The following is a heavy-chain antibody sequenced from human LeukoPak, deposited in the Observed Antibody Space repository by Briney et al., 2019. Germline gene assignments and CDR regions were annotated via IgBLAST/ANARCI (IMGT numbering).Heavy chain of an antibody. CDR3: ARTFRDFWPNWFDP. V-gene: IGHV3-21*01. Sequence: TGGSLRLSCAASGFTFSSYSMNWVRQAPGKGLEWVSSISSSSSYIYYADSVKGRFTISRDNAKNSLYLQMNSLRAEDTAVYYCARTFRDFWPNWFDPWGQGTLVTVSS. CDR2: ISSSSSYI. CDR1: GFTFSSYS. D-gene: IGHD3-3*01. J-gene: IGHJ5*02.